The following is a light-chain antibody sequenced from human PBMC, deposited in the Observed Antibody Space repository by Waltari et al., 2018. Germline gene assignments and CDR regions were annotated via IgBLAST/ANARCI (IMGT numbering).Light chain of an antibody. V-gene: IGKV1-39*01. CDR2: ATS. J-gene: IGKJ4*01. CDR3: QQSYRAPLT. CDR1: EDLNKY. Sequence: DIQMTQSPSSLSASVGDRVTITCRASEDLNKYLNWYQQKPGKAPRLLISATSTLRSGVPSRFSGSASATDFSLTISSLQAEDFAIYYCQQSYRAPLTFGGGTKVEI.